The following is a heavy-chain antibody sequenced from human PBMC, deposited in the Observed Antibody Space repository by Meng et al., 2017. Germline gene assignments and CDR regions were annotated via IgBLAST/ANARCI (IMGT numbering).Heavy chain of an antibody. CDR1: GFTFSDYY. V-gene: IGHV3-11*04. J-gene: IGHJ4*02. Sequence: GESLKISCAASGFTFSDYYMSWIRQAPGKGLEWVSYISSSGSTIYYADSVEGRFTISRDNAKNSLYLQMNSLRAEDTAVYYCAPFGGSGSYYNAYLDYWGQGTLVTVSS. CDR2: ISSSGSTI. D-gene: IGHD3-10*01. CDR3: APFGGSGSYYNAYLDY.